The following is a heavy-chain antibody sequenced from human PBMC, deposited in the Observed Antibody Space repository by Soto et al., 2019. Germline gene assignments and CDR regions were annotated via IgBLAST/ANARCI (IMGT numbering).Heavy chain of an antibody. Sequence: SETLSLTCAVSGYSISSSNWWGWIRQPPGKGLEWIGYIYYSGTTYYNPSLKSRVTMSVDTSKNQFSLKLSSLTAADTAVYYCARRQWLRIFDCWGQGTLVTVSS. CDR1: GYSISSSNW. J-gene: IGHJ4*02. CDR2: IYYSGTT. D-gene: IGHD5-12*01. V-gene: IGHV4-28*01. CDR3: ARRQWLRIFDC.